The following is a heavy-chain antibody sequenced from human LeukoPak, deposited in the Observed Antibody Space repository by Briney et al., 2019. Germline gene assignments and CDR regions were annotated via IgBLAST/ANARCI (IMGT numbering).Heavy chain of an antibody. J-gene: IGHJ4*02. CDR2: ISSSSSYI. D-gene: IGHD2-2*01. CDR3: ASWGYCSSTSCSEY. Sequence: GGSLRLSCAASGFTFSSYAMSWVRQAPGKGLEWVSSISSSSSYIYYADSVKGRFTISRDNAKNSLYLQMNSLRAEDTAVYYCASWGYCSSTSCSEYWGQGTLVTVSS. V-gene: IGHV3-21*01. CDR1: GFTFSSYA.